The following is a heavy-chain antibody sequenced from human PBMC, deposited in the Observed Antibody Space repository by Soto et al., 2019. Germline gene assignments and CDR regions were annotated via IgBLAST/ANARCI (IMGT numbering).Heavy chain of an antibody. Sequence: SGPTLVNPTQTLTLTCTFSGFSLTTSGVSVGKIHQPPGKALEWLALIYWNADKRYSPSLKSRLTISRDISKNQVVLTMTNMDPVDTATYYCARRSAIFGHMDVWGQGTTVTVSS. CDR3: ARRSAIFGHMDV. CDR1: GFSLTTSGVS. D-gene: IGHD3-3*01. J-gene: IGHJ6*02. V-gene: IGHV2-5*01. CDR2: IYWNADK.